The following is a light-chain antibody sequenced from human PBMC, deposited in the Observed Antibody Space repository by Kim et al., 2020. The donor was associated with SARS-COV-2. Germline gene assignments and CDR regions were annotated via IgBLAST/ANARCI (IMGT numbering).Light chain of an antibody. V-gene: IGKV3-11*01. J-gene: IGKJ4*01. CDR2: DAS. CDR3: QQRNSWPPAVT. CDR1: QNIDTY. Sequence: PGDRATLASRASQNIDTYLAWYQQRPGQAPRLPVYDASNRATGVPDRFSGSGSGTDFTLTISSLEPEDFSIYYCQQRNSWPPAVTFGGGTKVDIK.